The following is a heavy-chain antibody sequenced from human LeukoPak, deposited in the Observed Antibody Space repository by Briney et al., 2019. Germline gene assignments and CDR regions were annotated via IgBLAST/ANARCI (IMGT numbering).Heavy chain of an antibody. CDR2: IYYSGST. CDR3: ASFGRRDGYNPYYFDY. V-gene: IGHV4-59*08. J-gene: IGHJ4*02. Sequence: PSETLSLTCAVSGXSINSYYWTWIRQPPGKGREWIGYIYYSGSTNYNPSLKSRVTIAVDTSKNQFSLKLSSVTAADTAVYYCASFGRRDGYNPYYFDYWGQGSLVTVSS. CDR1: GXSINSYY. D-gene: IGHD5-24*01.